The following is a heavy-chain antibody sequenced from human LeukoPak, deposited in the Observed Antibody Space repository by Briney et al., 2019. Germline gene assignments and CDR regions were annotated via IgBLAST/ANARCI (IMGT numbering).Heavy chain of an antibody. CDR3: ARRGDNNGWFDY. CDR1: GLTVSSNY. CDR2: LHTGGST. Sequence: GGSLRLSCVASGLTVSSNYMSWVRQAPGKGLEWVSVLHTGGSTNYADSVKGRFTISRDNSKNTLYLQMNSLRAEDTAVYYCARRGDNNGWFDYWGQGTLVTVSS. V-gene: IGHV3-66*01. J-gene: IGHJ4*02. D-gene: IGHD6-19*01.